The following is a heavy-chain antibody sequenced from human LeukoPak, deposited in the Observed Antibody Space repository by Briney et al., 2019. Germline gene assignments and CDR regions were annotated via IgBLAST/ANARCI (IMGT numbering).Heavy chain of an antibody. CDR1: GGTFSSYA. J-gene: IGHJ5*02. V-gene: IGHV1-69*05. CDR2: IIPIFGTA. Sequence: ASVKVSCKASGGTFSSYAISWVRQAPGQGLEWMGRIIPIFGTANYAQKFQGRVTITTDESTSTAYMGLSSLRSEDTAVYYCARDRYSSSWYAWFDPWGQGTLVTVSP. D-gene: IGHD6-13*01. CDR3: ARDRYSSSWYAWFDP.